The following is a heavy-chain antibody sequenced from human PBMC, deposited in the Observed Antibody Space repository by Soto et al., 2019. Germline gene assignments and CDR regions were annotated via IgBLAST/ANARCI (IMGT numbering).Heavy chain of an antibody. V-gene: IGHV1-18*01. Sequence: ASVKVSCKASGYTFITYDISWVRQAPGQGLEWMGWISGYNGNINYAQKFQGRVTMTTDTSTSTAYMELRSLRSDDTAVYYCARDKRAVAGTIDYWGQGTLVTVSS. CDR2: ISGYNGNI. J-gene: IGHJ4*02. CDR1: GYTFITYD. CDR3: ARDKRAVAGTIDY. D-gene: IGHD6-19*01.